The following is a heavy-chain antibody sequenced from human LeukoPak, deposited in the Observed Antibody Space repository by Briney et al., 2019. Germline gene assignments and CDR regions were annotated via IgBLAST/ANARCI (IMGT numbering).Heavy chain of an antibody. CDR1: VGSISSYY. CDR2: IYYSGST. V-gene: IGHV4-59*01. Sequence: SETLSLTCTVSVGSISSYYWSWIRQPPGKGLEWIGYIYYSGSTNYNPSLKSRVTISVDTSKNQFSLKLSSVTAADTAVYYCARDLGRSGANWLDRWGQGTLVTVSS. CDR3: ARDLGRSGANWLDR. J-gene: IGHJ5*02. D-gene: IGHD4/OR15-4a*01.